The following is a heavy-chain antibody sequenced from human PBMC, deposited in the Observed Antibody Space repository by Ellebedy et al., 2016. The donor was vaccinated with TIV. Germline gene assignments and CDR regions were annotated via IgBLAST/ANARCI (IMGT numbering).Heavy chain of an antibody. V-gene: IGHV2-26*01. J-gene: IGHJ5*02. D-gene: IGHD6-13*01. Sequence: SGPTLVKPTETLTLTCTVSGFSLSNARMGVSWIRQPPGKALEWLAHIFSNDEKSYSTSLKSRLTISKDTSKSQVVLTMTNMDPVDTATYYCARIREGWQQLVLDVWFDPWGQGTLVTVSS. CDR1: GFSLSNARMG. CDR2: IFSNDEK. CDR3: ARIREGWQQLVLDVWFDP.